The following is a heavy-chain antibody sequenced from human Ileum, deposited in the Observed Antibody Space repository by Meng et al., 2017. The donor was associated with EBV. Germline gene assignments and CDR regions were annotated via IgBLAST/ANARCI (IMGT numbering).Heavy chain of an antibody. CDR3: ARTYYYDSSGYAPFDY. D-gene: IGHD3-22*01. V-gene: IGHV4-39*07. CDR2: IHYSGST. CDR1: GGLLSSSSYY. Sequence: LQLQESGPGLVKPSETLSLTCSVSGGLLSSSSYYWGWIRQPPWKGLEWIGNIHYSGSTYYNPSLKNRVTISVDTSKNQFSLKLRSVTAADTAVYYCARTYYYDSSGYAPFDYWGQGTLVTVSS. J-gene: IGHJ4*02.